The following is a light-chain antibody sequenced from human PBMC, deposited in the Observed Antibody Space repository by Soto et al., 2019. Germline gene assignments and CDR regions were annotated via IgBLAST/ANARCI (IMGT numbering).Light chain of an antibody. CDR3: ICYTKTNTFGV. J-gene: IGLJ3*02. CDR2: RGT. Sequence: QSALTQPASVSGSPGQSITISCTGTTSDISGCKYVSSFQQHPDKAPNLMIYRGTNRPSGVSHRFSGSKSGNTASLTISGLQAEDVPGYCCICYTKTNTFGVFGGGTKLTVL. CDR1: TSDISGCKY. V-gene: IGLV2-14*01.